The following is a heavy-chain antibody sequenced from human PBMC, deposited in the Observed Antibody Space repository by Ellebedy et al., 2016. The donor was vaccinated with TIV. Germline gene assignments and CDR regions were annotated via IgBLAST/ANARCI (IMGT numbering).Heavy chain of an antibody. D-gene: IGHD3-10*01. Sequence: SETLSLTXAVYGGSFNDYYWTWIRQSPGKGLDWIGQINHGGSSNYNPPLKSRVTISVDTSKNQFSLKLTSVTAADTAVYYCARGMMSRGVYIVTKYSQVKSIDVWGQGMTVTVSS. CDR1: GGSFNDYY. V-gene: IGHV4-34*01. CDR3: ARGMMSRGVYIVTKYSQVKSIDV. CDR2: INHGGSS. J-gene: IGHJ6*02.